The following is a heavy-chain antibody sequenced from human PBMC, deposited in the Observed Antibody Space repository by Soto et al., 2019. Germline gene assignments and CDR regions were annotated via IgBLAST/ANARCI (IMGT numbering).Heavy chain of an antibody. J-gene: IGHJ3*02. V-gene: IGHV1-69*01. CDR1: GGTFSSYG. CDR2: IITIFGTA. CDR3: ATPKGHDYGDFGAFDI. D-gene: IGHD4-17*01. Sequence: QVQLVQSGAEVKKPGSSVKVSCKASGGTFSSYGISWVRQAPGQGLEWMGGIITIFGTANYVQKIKSRVTITADESTSTAYMELSSLRSEDTAVYYCATPKGHDYGDFGAFDIWGQGTMVTVYS.